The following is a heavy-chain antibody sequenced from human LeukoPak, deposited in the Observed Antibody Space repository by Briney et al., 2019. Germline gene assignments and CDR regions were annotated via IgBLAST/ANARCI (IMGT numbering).Heavy chain of an antibody. D-gene: IGHD3-3*01. CDR1: GGTFSSYA. CDR2: IIPIFGTA. J-gene: IGHJ3*02. CDR3: ATANTIFGVVWAFDI. Sequence: GASVKVSCKASGGTFSSYAISWVRQAPGQGLEWMGGIIPIFGTANYAQRFQGRVTMTEDTSTDTAYMELSSLRSEDTAVYYCATANTIFGVVWAFDIWGQGTMVTVSS. V-gene: IGHV1-69*06.